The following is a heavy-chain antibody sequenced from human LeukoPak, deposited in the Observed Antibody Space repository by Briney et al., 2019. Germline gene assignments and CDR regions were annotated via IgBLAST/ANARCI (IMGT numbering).Heavy chain of an antibody. CDR3: ANYLDYYTSRSRFDP. J-gene: IGHJ5*02. CDR1: GFTFSSYA. CDR2: ISGSGGST. Sequence: PGRCLRLSCAASGFTFSSYAMSWVRRAPGRGLEWVSAISGSGGSTYYIDSVKGRFAISRDNSKNTLYLQMNSLRAEDTAVYFCANYLDYYTSRSRFDPWGQGTLVTVSS. V-gene: IGHV3-23*01. D-gene: IGHD3-10*01.